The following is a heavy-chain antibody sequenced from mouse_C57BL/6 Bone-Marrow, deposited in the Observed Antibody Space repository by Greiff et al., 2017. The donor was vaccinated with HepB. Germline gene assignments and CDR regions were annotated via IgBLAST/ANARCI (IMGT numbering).Heavy chain of an antibody. CDR3: TPNWGAY. Sequence: EVQLHQSGAELVRPGASVKLSCTASGFNIKDDYMHWVKQRPEQGLEWIGWIDPENGDTEYASKFQGKATITADTSSNTAYLQLSSLTSEDTAVYYCTPNWGAYWGQGTLVTVSA. D-gene: IGHD4-1*02. CDR1: GFNIKDDY. J-gene: IGHJ3*01. CDR2: IDPENGDT. V-gene: IGHV14-4*01.